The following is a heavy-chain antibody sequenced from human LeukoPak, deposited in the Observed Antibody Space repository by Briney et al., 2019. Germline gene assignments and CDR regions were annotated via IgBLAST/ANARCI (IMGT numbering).Heavy chain of an antibody. CDR2: IIPILSIA. Sequence: SVKVSCKASGGTFSSYAISWVRQAPGQGLEWMGTIIPILSIANYAQKFQGRVTITANKSTSTAYMELSSLRSDDTAMYCCARHYYDSSGYLYWFDPWGQGTLVTVSS. CDR3: ARHYYDSSGYLYWFDP. V-gene: IGHV1-69*04. CDR1: GGTFSSYA. J-gene: IGHJ5*02. D-gene: IGHD3-22*01.